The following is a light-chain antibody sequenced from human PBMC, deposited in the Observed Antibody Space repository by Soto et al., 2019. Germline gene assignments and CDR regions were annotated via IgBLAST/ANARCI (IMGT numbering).Light chain of an antibody. J-gene: IGKJ2*01. CDR2: GAS. CDR3: YQYCISPPMYA. V-gene: IGKV3-20*01. CDR1: QSVSSSY. Sequence: IVWTQSPGTLSLSPGERATLSCRASQSVSSSYLAWYQQKPGQAPRLLIYGASSRATGIPDWFSGSGSGTDCTLTPSRLQPEHFAVYYCYQYCISPPMYAFGQGTKVDIK.